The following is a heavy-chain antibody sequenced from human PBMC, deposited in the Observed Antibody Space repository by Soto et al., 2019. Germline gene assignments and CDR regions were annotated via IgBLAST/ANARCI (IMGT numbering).Heavy chain of an antibody. CDR3: AKMTSGSYGRNYGMDV. V-gene: IGHV3-23*01. CDR2: LPERGSSP. D-gene: IGHD5-18*01. J-gene: IGHJ6*02. CDR1: GFTFSNYA. Sequence: GGSLRLSCAASGFTFSNYAMSCVRQAPGKGLEWVSALPERGSSPYYADSVKGRFTISRDNSKNSLYLQMNSLRAEDTAVYYCAKMTSGSYGRNYGMDVWGQGTTVTVSS.